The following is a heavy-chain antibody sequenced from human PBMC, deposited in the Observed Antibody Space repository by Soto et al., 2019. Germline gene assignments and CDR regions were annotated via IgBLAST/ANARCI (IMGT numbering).Heavy chain of an antibody. V-gene: IGHV1-18*01. CDR1: GYTFTTYG. Sequence: QVQLVQSGAEVKKPGASVKVSCKASGYTFTTYGMSWVRQAPGQGLDWMGWISTYNGNTKYAERLQGRVTMTTDTTTSTAYMELRSLRSDATAVYYCARGPTDYYDNSGDYFLDYWGHGTLVTVSS. J-gene: IGHJ4*01. CDR2: ISTYNGNT. D-gene: IGHD3-22*01. CDR3: ARGPTDYYDNSGDYFLDY.